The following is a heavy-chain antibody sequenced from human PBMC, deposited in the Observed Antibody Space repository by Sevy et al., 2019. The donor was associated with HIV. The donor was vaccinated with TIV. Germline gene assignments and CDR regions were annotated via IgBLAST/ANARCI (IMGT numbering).Heavy chain of an antibody. CDR1: GGTFSSYA. CDR2: IIPIFGTA. Sequence: ASVKVSCKASGGTFSSYAISWVRQAPGQGLEWMGGIIPIFGTANYAKKFQGRVTITADESTNTAYMELSSLRSEDTAVDYCSSLYSSGGSKSDAFDIWGQGTMVTVSS. V-gene: IGHV1-69*13. J-gene: IGHJ3*02. D-gene: IGHD6-19*01. CDR3: SSLYSSGGSKSDAFDI.